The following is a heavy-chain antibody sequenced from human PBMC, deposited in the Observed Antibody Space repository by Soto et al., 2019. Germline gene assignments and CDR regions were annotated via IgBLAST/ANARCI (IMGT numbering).Heavy chain of an antibody. J-gene: IGHJ2*01. Sequence: EVQLLESGGGLVQPGGSLRLSCAASGFTFSSYAMSWVRQAPGKGLERVSAISGSGGSTYYADSVKGRFTISRDNSKNTLYLQMNSLRAEDTAVYYCAKFGHRDIVVVPAARRYFDLWGRGTLVTVSS. CDR3: AKFGHRDIVVVPAARRYFDL. CDR1: GFTFSSYA. V-gene: IGHV3-23*01. D-gene: IGHD2-2*01. CDR2: ISGSGGST.